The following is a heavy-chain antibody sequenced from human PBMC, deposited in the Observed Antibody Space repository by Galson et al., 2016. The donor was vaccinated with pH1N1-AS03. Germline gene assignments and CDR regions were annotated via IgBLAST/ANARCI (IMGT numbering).Heavy chain of an antibody. D-gene: IGHD6-19*01. V-gene: IGHV4-59*08. CDR3: ARLDSRGWYSVDY. CDR2: IFYSGST. Sequence: SETLSLTCTVSGGSISSYYWSWIRQPPGKGLEWIGYIFYSGSTFYNASLKSRVTISVDTSKNKFSLKLRSVTAAGTAVYYCARLDSRGWYSVDYWGHGNMVIVSS. J-gene: IGHJ4*01. CDR1: GGSISSYY.